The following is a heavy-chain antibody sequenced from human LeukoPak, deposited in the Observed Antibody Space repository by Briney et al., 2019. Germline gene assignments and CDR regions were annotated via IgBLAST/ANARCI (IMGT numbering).Heavy chain of an antibody. J-gene: IGHJ5*02. Sequence: SDTLSLTCTVSGASISSGTYSWSWVRQPPGEGLEWIGYIYHTGSTYYNPSLKGRVTISVDRSKNQFSLNLNFVTAADTALYYCARGDGSGSGRWFDPWGQGTLITVSS. CDR3: ARGDGSGSGRWFDP. D-gene: IGHD3-10*01. CDR2: IYHTGST. V-gene: IGHV4-30-2*01. CDR1: GASISSGTYS.